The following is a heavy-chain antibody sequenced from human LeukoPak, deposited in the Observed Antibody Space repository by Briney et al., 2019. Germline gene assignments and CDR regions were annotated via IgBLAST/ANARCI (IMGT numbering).Heavy chain of an antibody. CDR1: GFTFSTYG. V-gene: IGHV3-30*18. CDR3: AKERQWLVLDY. D-gene: IGHD6-19*01. Sequence: PGRSLRLSCAASGFTFSTYGMHWVRQAPGKGLEWVALISYDGSNKYYADSVRGRFTISRDNSKNTLNLQMNSLRAEDTAVYYCAKERQWLVLDYWAREPWSPSPQ. CDR2: ISYDGSNK. J-gene: IGHJ4*02.